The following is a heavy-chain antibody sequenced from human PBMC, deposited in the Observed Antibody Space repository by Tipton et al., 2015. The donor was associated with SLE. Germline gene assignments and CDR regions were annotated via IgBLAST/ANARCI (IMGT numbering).Heavy chain of an antibody. CDR2: LWHAGTT. Sequence: TLSLTCAVSGYSITSAHFWGWIRQSPGKGLEWLGNLWHAGTTYYNPSLKSRVTISVDMSKSQFSLKLSSVTAADTAVYYCARTRRDCSGGSCYSHFGMDVWGQGTPVTVSS. D-gene: IGHD2-15*01. V-gene: IGHV4-38-2*01. CDR3: ARTRRDCSGGSCYSHFGMDV. J-gene: IGHJ6*02. CDR1: GYSITSAHF.